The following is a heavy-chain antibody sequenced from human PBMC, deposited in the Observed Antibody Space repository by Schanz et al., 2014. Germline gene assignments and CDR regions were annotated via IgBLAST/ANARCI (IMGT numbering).Heavy chain of an antibody. V-gene: IGHV1-46*03. CDR2: INPSSGTT. Sequence: QVQLLQSGSEVKKPGASVKVSCEISGYTVSALAMHWVRQAPGKGLEWLGKINPSSGTTRIAQNFQGRLTVTRDTSTSTVNMELSSLRSEDTAVYFCARGPSTGAFDIWGQGTMVTVSS. CDR3: ARGPSTGAFDI. J-gene: IGHJ3*02. CDR1: GYTVSALA.